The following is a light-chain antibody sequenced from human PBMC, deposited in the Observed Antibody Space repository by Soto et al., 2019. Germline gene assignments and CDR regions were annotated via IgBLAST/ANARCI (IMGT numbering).Light chain of an antibody. J-gene: IGKJ4*01. V-gene: IGKV3-15*01. Sequence: EIVMTQSPATLSVSPGERATLSCRASQSVSSNLAWYQQKPGQAPRLLIYGASTRATGIPARFSGSGSGTEFTLTINSLQSEDFAVYYCQQYNNWPQLTFGGGTKVEIK. CDR2: GAS. CDR1: QSVSSN. CDR3: QQYNNWPQLT.